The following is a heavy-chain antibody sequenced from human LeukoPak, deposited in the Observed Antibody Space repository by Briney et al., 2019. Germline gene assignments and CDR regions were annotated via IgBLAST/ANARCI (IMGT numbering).Heavy chain of an antibody. D-gene: IGHD1-26*01. CDR1: GFTFGSYG. V-gene: IGHV3-64*01. J-gene: IGHJ4*02. Sequence: GGSLRPSCAASGFTFGSYGMHWVRQAPGKGLEYVSAITRNGGSTYYANSVKGRFTISRDNSKNTLFLQMGSLRAEDMAVYYCASRSSGSYNYWGQGTLVTVSS. CDR3: ASRSSGSYNY. CDR2: ITRNGGST.